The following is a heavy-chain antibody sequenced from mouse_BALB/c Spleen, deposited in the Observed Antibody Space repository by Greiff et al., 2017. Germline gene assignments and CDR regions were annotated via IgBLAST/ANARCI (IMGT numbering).Heavy chain of an antibody. J-gene: IGHJ4*01. CDR3: ARDRDFYYYGSSYAMDY. CDR2: ISSGGST. D-gene: IGHD1-1*01. Sequence: EVKVVESGGGLVKPGGSLKLSCAASGFTFSSYAMSWVRQTPEKRLEWVASISSGGSTYYPDSVKGRFTISRDNARNILYLQMSSLRSEDTAMYYCARDRDFYYYGSSYAMDYWGQGTSVTVSS. V-gene: IGHV5-6-5*01. CDR1: GFTFSSYA.